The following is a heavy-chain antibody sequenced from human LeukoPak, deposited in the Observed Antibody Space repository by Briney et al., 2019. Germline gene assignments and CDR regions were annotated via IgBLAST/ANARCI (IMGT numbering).Heavy chain of an antibody. CDR3: ARDPWVGDHPHYFDY. Sequence: ASVKVSCKASGGTFSSYAISWVRQAPGQGLEWMGGIIPIFGTANYAQKFQGRVTITTDESTSTAYMELSSLRSEDTAVYYCARDPWVGDHPHYFDYWGQGTLVTVSS. CDR1: GGTFSSYA. D-gene: IGHD3-16*01. CDR2: IIPIFGTA. V-gene: IGHV1-69*05. J-gene: IGHJ4*02.